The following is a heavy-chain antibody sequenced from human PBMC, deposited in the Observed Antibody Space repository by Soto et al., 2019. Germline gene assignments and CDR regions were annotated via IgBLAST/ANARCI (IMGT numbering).Heavy chain of an antibody. D-gene: IGHD3-22*01. J-gene: IGHJ4*02. Sequence: GGSLRLSCAASGFTFSSYEMNWVRQAPGKGLEWVSYISSSGSTIYYADSVKGRFTISRDNAKNSLYLQMNSLRAEDTAVYYCASYYYDSSGYYWDYWGQGTLVTGSS. CDR1: GFTFSSYE. V-gene: IGHV3-48*03. CDR2: ISSSGSTI. CDR3: ASYYYDSSGYYWDY.